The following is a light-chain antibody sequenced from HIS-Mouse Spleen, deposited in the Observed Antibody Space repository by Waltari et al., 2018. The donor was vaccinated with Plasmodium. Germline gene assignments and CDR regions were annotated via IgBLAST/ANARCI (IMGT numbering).Light chain of an antibody. V-gene: IGKV3-20*01. Sequence: EIVLTQSPGTLSLSPGERATLPCRASQSVSSSYLAWYQQKPGQAPRLLIYGASSRATSIADRFSGSGSGTDFTLTISRLEPEDFAVYYCQQYGSSPLTFGGGTKVEIK. CDR3: QQYGSSPLT. J-gene: IGKJ4*01. CDR1: QSVSSSY. CDR2: GAS.